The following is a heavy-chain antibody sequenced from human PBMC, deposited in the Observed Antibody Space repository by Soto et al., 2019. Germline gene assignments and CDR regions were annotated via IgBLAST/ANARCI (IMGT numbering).Heavy chain of an antibody. CDR2: ISENGDRQ. CDR1: GLPFTAST. J-gene: IGHJ4*02. Sequence: QDQLVQCGGGVVQAGNSLRLSCTASGLPFTASTFHWVRQAPGKGLQWVAVISENGDRQYSTESWRGRFVISRDSSKNTLYLQMNRLRPEDTGVYFCARRLAPTISALGYWGQGALVTVSS. CDR3: ARRLAPTISALGY. V-gene: IGHV3-30*09. D-gene: IGHD1-26*01.